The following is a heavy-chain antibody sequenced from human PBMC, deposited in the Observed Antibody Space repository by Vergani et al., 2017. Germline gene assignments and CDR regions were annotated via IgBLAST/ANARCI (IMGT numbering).Heavy chain of an antibody. CDR3: AREKDTSMVDYYYYYYMDV. CDR1: GFTFSSYA. D-gene: IGHD5-18*01. V-gene: IGHV3-33*01. Sequence: QVQLVESGGGVVQPGRSLRLSCAASGFTFSSYAMHWVRQAPGKGLEWVAVIWYDGSNKYYTDSVKGRFTISRDNSKNTLYLQMSSLRAEDTAVYYCAREKDTSMVDYYYYYYMDVWGKGTTVTVSS. J-gene: IGHJ6*03. CDR2: IWYDGSNK.